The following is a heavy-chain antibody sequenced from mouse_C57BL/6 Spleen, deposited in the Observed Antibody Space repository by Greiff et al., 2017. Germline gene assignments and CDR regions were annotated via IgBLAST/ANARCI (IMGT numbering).Heavy chain of an antibody. J-gene: IGHJ2*01. D-gene: IGHD2-4*01. V-gene: IGHV1-58*01. Sequence: VQLQQSGAELVRPGSSVKMSCKTSGYTFTSYGINWVKQRPGQGLEWIGYIYIGNGYTEYNVKFNGKATLTSDTSSSTAYMQLSSLTSEDSAIYFCARSEGDPDYEGGFDYWGQGTTLTVSS. CDR3: ARSEGDPDYEGGFDY. CDR1: GYTFTSYG. CDR2: IYIGNGYT.